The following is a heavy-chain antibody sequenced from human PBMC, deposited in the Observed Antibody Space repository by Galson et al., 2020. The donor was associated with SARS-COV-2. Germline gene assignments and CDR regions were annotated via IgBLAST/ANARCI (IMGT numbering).Heavy chain of an antibody. V-gene: IGHV4-61*02. J-gene: IGHJ4*02. CDR3: ARESRWELYFDY. D-gene: IGHD1-26*01. CDR1: GGSISSSSYY. Sequence: SETLSLTCTVSGGSISSSSYYWSWIRQPAGKGLEWIGRIYISERTNYNPSLKSRVTISADTSKNQFSLRLTSVTAAYTAVYYCARESRWELYFDYWGQGSLVTVSS. CDR2: IYISERT.